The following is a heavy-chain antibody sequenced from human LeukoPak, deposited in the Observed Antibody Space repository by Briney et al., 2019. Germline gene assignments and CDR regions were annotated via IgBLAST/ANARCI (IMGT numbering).Heavy chain of an antibody. CDR1: GDSISGSNYY. D-gene: IGHD2-21*01. CDR2: IYSSGNT. CDR3: PRIPNLVDVVLPTPSFFDS. J-gene: IGHJ4*02. V-gene: IGHV4-39*01. Sequence: SETLSLTCIVSGDSISGSNYYWGWIRQTPGKGLEWIGSIYSSGNTFYNPSFQSRVTVSVDTSKNQLSLQPTSVTAADATMYYCPRIPNLVDVVLPTPSFFDSWGQGTLVAVSS.